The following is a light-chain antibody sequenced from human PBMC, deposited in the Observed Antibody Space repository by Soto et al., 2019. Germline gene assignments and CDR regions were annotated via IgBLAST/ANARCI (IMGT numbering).Light chain of an antibody. J-gene: IGLJ1*01. V-gene: IGLV2-8*01. CDR2: EVN. CDR1: SSDVGGYNY. Sequence: QSALTQPPSASGSPGQSVTISCTGTSSDVGGYNYVSWYQQHPGKVPKLMVYEVNKRPSGVPDRFSGSKSGNTASLTVSGIQAEDEGDYYCTSYAGGNNVFGTGTKLTVL. CDR3: TSYAGGNNV.